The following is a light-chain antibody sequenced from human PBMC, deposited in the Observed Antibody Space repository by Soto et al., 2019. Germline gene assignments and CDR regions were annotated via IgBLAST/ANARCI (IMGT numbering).Light chain of an antibody. CDR3: QQYGSSPPWT. V-gene: IGKV3-20*01. Sequence: EIVLTQSPGTLSLSPGERATLSCRASQSVSSNYLVWYQQRRGQAPRLLIHGASSRATGIPDRFSGSGSGTDFTLTISRLEPEDFAVYYCQQYGSSPPWTYGQGTKVEIK. CDR2: GAS. CDR1: QSVSSNY. J-gene: IGKJ1*01.